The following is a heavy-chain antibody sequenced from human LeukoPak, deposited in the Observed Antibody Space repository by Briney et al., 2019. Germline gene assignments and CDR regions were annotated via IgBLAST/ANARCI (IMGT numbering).Heavy chain of an antibody. CDR2: IIPIFGTA. J-gene: IGHJ4*02. CDR1: GGTFSSYA. V-gene: IGHV1-69*13. CDR3: AREGGVVGATDY. Sequence: SVKVSCKASGGTFSSYAISWVRQAPGQGLEWMGGIIPIFGTANYAQKFQGRVTITADESTSTAYMELRSLRSDDTAVYYCAREGGVVGATDYWGQGTLVTVSS. D-gene: IGHD1-26*01.